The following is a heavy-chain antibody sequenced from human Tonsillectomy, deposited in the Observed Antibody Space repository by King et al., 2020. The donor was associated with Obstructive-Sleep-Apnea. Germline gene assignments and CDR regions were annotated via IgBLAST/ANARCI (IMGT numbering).Heavy chain of an antibody. CDR3: ASGVPAAMFHYYYGTDV. V-gene: IGHV3-30-3*01. J-gene: IGHJ6*02. Sequence: VQLVESGGGMVQPGRSLRLSCAASGFTFSSYAMHWVRQAPGKGLEWVAVISYDGSNKYYADSVKGRFTISRDNSKTTLYLQMNSLRAEDTAVYYCASGVPAAMFHYYYGTDVWGQGTTVTVSS. D-gene: IGHD2-2*01. CDR1: GFTFSSYA. CDR2: ISYDGSNK.